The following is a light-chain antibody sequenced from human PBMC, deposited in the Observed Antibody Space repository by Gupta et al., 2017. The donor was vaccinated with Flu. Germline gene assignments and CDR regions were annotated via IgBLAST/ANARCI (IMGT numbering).Light chain of an antibody. CDR3: QQTHNFPRT. J-gene: IGKJ1*01. Sequence: DIQMTQSPSSVSASVGGRVTVTCRAGQAIGSSLAWYQQKPGKAPKLLIHAASSLESGVPPRFSGSGSGTDFTLTISSLQPEDFATYFCQQTHNFPRTFGQGTXVEV. V-gene: IGKV1-12*01. CDR1: QAIGSS. CDR2: AAS.